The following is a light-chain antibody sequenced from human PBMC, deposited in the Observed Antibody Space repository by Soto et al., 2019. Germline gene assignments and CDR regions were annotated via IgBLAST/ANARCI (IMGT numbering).Light chain of an antibody. V-gene: IGKV1-33*01. CDR3: QKHDGVPL. CDR1: QDISNH. J-gene: IGKJ3*01. CDR2: DAS. Sequence: DLLLTQSPSSLSASVGDRVTITCQASQDISNHLYWYQQKPGKAPNLLIYDASDSETGVPSRFSGGGSGKFFSFTINGLQPEDIATSFCQKHDGVPLFGPGTKVEIK.